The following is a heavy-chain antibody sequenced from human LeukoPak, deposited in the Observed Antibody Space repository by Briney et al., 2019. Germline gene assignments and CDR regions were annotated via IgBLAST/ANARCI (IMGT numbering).Heavy chain of an antibody. V-gene: IGHV5-51*01. CDR1: GYSFTSYW. D-gene: IGHD6-13*01. CDR3: ARRLYSSSSLLNWFDP. CDR2: IYPGDSDT. J-gene: IGHJ5*02. Sequence: GESLQISCKGSGYSFTSYWIGWVRQMPGKGLEWMGIIYPGDSDTRYSPSFQGQVTISADKSISTAYLQWSSLKASDTAMYYCARRLYSSSSLLNWFDPWGQGTLVTVSS.